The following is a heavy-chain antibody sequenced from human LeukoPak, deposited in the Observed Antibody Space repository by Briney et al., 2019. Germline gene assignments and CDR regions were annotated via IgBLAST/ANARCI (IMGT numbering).Heavy chain of an antibody. D-gene: IGHD2/OR15-2a*01. CDR3: AGGVSTSFYYTVGY. CDR2: INSDGSST. J-gene: IGHJ4*02. Sequence: GGSLRLSCATSGFTFINYWMHWVRQAPGKGLVWVSRINSDGSSTNYADSVKGRFTISRDNAKNTLFLQMNSLRAEDTAVYYCAGGVSTSFYYTVGYWGQGTLVTVSS. CDR1: GFTFINYW. V-gene: IGHV3-74*01.